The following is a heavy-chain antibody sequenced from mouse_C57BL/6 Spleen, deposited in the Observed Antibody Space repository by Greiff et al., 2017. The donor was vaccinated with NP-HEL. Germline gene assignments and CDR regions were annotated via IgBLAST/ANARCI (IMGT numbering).Heavy chain of an antibody. CDR1: GYSITSGYY. CDR3: ARDQNWDGAY. D-gene: IGHD4-1*01. CDR2: ISYDGSN. V-gene: IGHV3-6*01. J-gene: IGHJ3*01. Sequence: VQLKESGPGLVKPSQSLSLTCSVTGYSITSGYYWNWIRQFPGNKLEWMGYISYDGSNNYNPSLKNRISITRDTSKNQFFLKLNSVTTEDTATYYCARDQNWDGAYWGQGTLVTVSA.